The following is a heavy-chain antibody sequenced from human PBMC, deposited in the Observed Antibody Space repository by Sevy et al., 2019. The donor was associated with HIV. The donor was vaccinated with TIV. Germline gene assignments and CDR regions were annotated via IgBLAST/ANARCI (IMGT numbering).Heavy chain of an antibody. Sequence: GGSLRLSCVATGLTFSKAWMSWVRQVPGKGLELVGRIKSKTDGATRDLAAPVKGRIIISRDDSKNTLYLQISNLKIEDTGVYFCAAGVGASDFDYWGQGTLVTVSS. CDR3: AAGVGASDFDY. CDR2: IKSKTDGATR. J-gene: IGHJ4*02. CDR1: GLTFSKAW. D-gene: IGHD1-26*01. V-gene: IGHV3-15*01.